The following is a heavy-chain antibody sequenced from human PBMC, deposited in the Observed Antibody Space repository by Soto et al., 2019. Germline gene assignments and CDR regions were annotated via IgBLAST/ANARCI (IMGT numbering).Heavy chain of an antibody. D-gene: IGHD3-16*01. CDR1: GGTFSSYA. Sequence: ASVKVSCKASGGTFSSYAISWVRQAPGQGLEWMGGIIPIFGTANYAQKFQGRVTITADESTSTAYMELSSLRSEDTAVYYCAARYYDHTVEPYYYYYGMDVWGQGTTVTVSS. CDR3: AARYYDHTVEPYYYYYGMDV. V-gene: IGHV1-69*13. CDR2: IIPIFGTA. J-gene: IGHJ6*02.